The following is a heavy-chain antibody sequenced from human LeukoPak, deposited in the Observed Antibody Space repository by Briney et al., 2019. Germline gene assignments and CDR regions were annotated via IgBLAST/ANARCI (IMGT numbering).Heavy chain of an antibody. D-gene: IGHD5-18*01. CDR1: GFYFSDYG. J-gene: IGHJ4*02. V-gene: IGHV3-30*02. Sequence: GGSLRLSRAASGFYFSDYGMHWARQAPGKGLEWVTFIRYDGSNKYYADSVKGRFTSSRDNSKNVLYLQMNSLRAEDTAVYCCATLGSPGFSYGFDYWGQGTLVTVSS. CDR2: IRYDGSNK. CDR3: ATLGSPGFSYGFDY.